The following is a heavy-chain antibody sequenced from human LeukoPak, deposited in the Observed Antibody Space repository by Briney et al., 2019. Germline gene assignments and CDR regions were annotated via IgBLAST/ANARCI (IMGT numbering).Heavy chain of an antibody. J-gene: IGHJ2*01. V-gene: IGHV4-4*07. CDR3: ARYYDSSGYANWYFDL. CDR1: GGSISSYY. D-gene: IGHD3-22*01. CDR2: VYTSGST. Sequence: SETLSLTCTVSGGSISSYYWSWIRQPAGKGLEWIGRVYTSGSTNYNPSLKSRVTMSVDTSKNQFSLKLSSVTAADTAVYYCARYYDSSGYANWYFDLWGRGTLVTVSS.